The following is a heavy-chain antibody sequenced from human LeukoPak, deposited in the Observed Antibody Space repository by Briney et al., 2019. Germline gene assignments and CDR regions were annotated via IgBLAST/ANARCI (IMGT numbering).Heavy chain of an antibody. CDR1: GFTFSSYE. V-gene: IGHV3-30*02. D-gene: IGHD3-3*01. Sequence: PPGGSLRLSCAASGFTFSSYEMNWVRQAPGKGLEWVAFIRFDGTSEFYADSVKARFTISRDNSQNTVSLQLNNLRIEDTALYYCAKTSLSDPSGHYYYMDVWGKGTTVTVSS. CDR3: AKTSLSDPSGHYYYMDV. J-gene: IGHJ6*03. CDR2: IRFDGTSE.